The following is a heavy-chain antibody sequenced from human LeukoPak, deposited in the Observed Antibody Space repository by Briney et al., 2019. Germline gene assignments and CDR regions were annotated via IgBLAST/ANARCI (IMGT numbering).Heavy chain of an antibody. J-gene: IGHJ4*02. CDR2: IYYSGST. Sequence: SETLSLTCTVSGGSISSSSYYWGWIRQPPGKGLEWIGSIYYSGSTYYNPSLKSRVTISVDTSKNQFSLKLSSVTAADTAVYYCAGFYNCGGDCYSSYGDYWGQGTLVTVSS. V-gene: IGHV4-39*07. D-gene: IGHD2-21*02. CDR3: AGFYNCGGDCYSSYGDY. CDR1: GGSISSSSYY.